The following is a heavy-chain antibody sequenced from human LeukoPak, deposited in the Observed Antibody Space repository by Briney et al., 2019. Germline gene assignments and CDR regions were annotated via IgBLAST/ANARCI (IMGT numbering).Heavy chain of an antibody. CDR2: ISYDGSNK. Sequence: PGGSLRLSCAASGFTFSIYAMHWVRQSPGKGLEWVAVISYDGSNKYYAASVKGRFTISRDNSKNTLYLQMNSLRAEDTAVYYSARDCDEYSGYIADWGQGTLVTVSS. D-gene: IGHD5-12*01. CDR3: ARDCDEYSGYIAD. J-gene: IGHJ4*02. V-gene: IGHV3-30-3*01. CDR1: GFTFSIYA.